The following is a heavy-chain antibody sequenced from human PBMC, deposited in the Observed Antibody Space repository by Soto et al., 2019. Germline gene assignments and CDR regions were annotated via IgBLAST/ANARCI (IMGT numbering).Heavy chain of an antibody. Sequence: SETLSLTCAVSGGSISSGGYSWSWIRQPPGKGLEWIGYIYHSGSTYYNPSLKSRVTISVDRSKNQFSLKLSSVTAADTAVYYCARGRDTAMVSIDYWGQGTLVTVSS. CDR1: GGSISSGGYS. CDR2: IYHSGST. D-gene: IGHD5-18*01. V-gene: IGHV4-30-2*01. CDR3: ARGRDTAMVSIDY. J-gene: IGHJ4*02.